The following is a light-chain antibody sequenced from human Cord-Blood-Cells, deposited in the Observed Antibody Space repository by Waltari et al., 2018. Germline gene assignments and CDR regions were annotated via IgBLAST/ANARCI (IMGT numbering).Light chain of an antibody. V-gene: IGKV3-11*01. J-gene: IGKJ4*01. CDR3: QQRSNWPLT. CDR1: QSVSNY. CDR2: DAS. Sequence: EIVLTQSPATLSLSPGDSATLACRASQSVSNYLAWYQQKPGQAPRLLIYDASNRATGIPARFSGSGSGTDFTLTISSLEPEDFAVYYCQQRSNWPLTFGGGTKVEIK.